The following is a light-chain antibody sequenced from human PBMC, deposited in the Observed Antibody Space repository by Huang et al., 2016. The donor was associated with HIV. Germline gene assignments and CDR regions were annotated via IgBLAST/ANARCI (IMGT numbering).Light chain of an antibody. Sequence: DIQMTQSPSSLSASVGDRVTITCRASQSINTDLNWFQQKPGKAPKVLISAASTLQSGVPSRFSGGGSGTHFTLTITSLQPEDFATYYCQQTYTGVTFGQGTKVEIK. CDR1: QSINTD. CDR3: QQTYTGVT. CDR2: AAS. J-gene: IGKJ1*01. V-gene: IGKV1-39*01.